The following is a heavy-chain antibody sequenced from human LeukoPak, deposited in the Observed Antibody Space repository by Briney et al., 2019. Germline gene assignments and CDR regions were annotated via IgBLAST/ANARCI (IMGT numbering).Heavy chain of an antibody. V-gene: IGHV4-34*01. CDR2: INHSGST. J-gene: IGHJ4*02. D-gene: IGHD3-22*01. CDR3: AREGLEYYDSSGFFTLGPYYSDY. Sequence: SETLSLTCAVYGGSFSGYYWSWIRQPPGKGLEWIGEINHSGSTNYNPSLKSRVTISVDTSKNQFSLKLSSVTAADTAVYYCAREGLEYYDSSGFFTLGPYYSDYWGQGTLVTVSS. CDR1: GGSFSGYY.